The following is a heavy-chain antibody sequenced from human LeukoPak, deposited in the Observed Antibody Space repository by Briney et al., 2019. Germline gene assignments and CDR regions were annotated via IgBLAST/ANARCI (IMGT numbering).Heavy chain of an antibody. CDR2: IYYSGST. V-gene: IGHV4-30-4*08. D-gene: IGHD1-26*01. CDR3: ARASGSYDAVDY. J-gene: IGHJ4*02. CDR1: GGSISSGDYY. Sequence: KASETLSLTCTVSGGSISSGDYYWSWIRQPPGKGLEWIAYIYYSGSTYYNPSLKSRATISVDTSKNQFSLKLSSVTAADTAVYYCARASGSYDAVDYWGQGTLVTVSS.